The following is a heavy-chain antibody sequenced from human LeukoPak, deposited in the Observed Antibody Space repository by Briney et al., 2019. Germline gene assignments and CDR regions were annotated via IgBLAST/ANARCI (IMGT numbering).Heavy chain of an antibody. D-gene: IGHD3-10*01. CDR2: IYSSGTI. V-gene: IGHV4-4*07. Sequence: SETLSLTCSVSGGSISSYYWSWIRQPAGKGLEWIGRIYSSGTITYNPSLQSRVTMSVDTSKNEFSLKMSSVTAADTAVYYCTRDSGTTGEVKSDPWGQGTLVAVSS. CDR3: TRDSGTTGEVKSDP. CDR1: GGSISSYY. J-gene: IGHJ5*02.